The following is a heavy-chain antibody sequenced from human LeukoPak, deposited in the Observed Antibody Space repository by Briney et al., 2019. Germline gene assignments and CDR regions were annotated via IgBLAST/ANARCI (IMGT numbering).Heavy chain of an antibody. D-gene: IGHD3-9*01. J-gene: IGHJ4*02. Sequence: PGGSLRLSCAASGFTFSSYSMNWVRHAPGKGLEWVSYISSSSSTIYYADSVKGRFTISRDNAKNSLYLHMNSLRSEDTAVYYCARWGRTYNILTGYSYWGQGTLVTVSS. V-gene: IGHV3-48*04. CDR2: ISSSSSTI. CDR3: ARWGRTYNILTGYSY. CDR1: GFTFSSYS.